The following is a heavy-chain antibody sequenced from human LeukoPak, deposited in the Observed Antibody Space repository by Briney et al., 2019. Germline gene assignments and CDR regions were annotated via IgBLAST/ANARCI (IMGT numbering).Heavy chain of an antibody. D-gene: IGHD2-15*01. V-gene: IGHV3-7*01. CDR1: GFTFRSHW. J-gene: IGHJ4*02. Sequence: PGGSLRLSCAASGFTFRSHWMSCVRQAPGKRLELVANINQDGSEKYYVDSVKVRFTISRDNAKNSLFLQMNSLRAEDTATYYCARDHVVDGLVFDYWGQGTLVTVSS. CDR3: ARDHVVDGLVFDY. CDR2: INQDGSEK.